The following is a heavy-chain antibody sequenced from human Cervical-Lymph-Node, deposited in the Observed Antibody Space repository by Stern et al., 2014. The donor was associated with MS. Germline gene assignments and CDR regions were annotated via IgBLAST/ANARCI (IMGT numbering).Heavy chain of an antibody. Sequence: MQLVESGAEVKTPGSSVKVSCKASGGIFSSYALSWVRQAPGQGLEWMGGIIPILGSANYARKFQGTVTITADESTSTTYMELSSLRFEDTAVYYCAIASPPNDDQRGGFDLWGQGTLVTVSS. D-gene: IGHD1-1*01. CDR2: IIPILGSA. CDR3: AIASPPNDDQRGGFDL. CDR1: GGIFSSYA. V-gene: IGHV1-69*01. J-gene: IGHJ5*02.